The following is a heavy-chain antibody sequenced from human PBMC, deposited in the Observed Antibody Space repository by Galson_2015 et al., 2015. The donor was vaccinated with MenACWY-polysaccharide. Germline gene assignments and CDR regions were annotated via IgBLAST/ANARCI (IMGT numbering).Heavy chain of an antibody. CDR3: ARGHIAVAGPRPKDRSHYS. CDR1: GFTFSTYW. J-gene: IGHJ5*01. Sequence: SLRLSCAASGFTFSTYWMTWVRHAPGKGLEWVANIKQDGSEKYYVDSVKGRFIISRDNAKNSMYLQMNSLRAEDTAVYYCARGHIAVAGPRPKDRSHYS. D-gene: IGHD6-19*01. V-gene: IGHV3-7*01. CDR2: IKQDGSEK.